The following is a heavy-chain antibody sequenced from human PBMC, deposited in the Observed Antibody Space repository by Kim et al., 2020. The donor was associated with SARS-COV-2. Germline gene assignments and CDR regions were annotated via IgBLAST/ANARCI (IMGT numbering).Heavy chain of an antibody. CDR1: GFTFISYN. Sequence: GGSLRLSCVASGFTFISYNLNWVRQAPGKGLEWISYITSSTSTIYYADSVKGRFTISRDNAKNSLYLQMNSLRDEDTAVYYCARAMSFDQITETRLTYYLDYWGQGTLVTVSS. D-gene: IGHD1-7*01. J-gene: IGHJ4*02. CDR3: ARAMSFDQITETRLTYYLDY. V-gene: IGHV3-48*02. CDR2: ITSSTSTI.